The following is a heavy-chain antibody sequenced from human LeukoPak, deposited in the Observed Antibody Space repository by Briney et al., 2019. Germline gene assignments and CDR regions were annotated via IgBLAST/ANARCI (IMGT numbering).Heavy chain of an antibody. CDR3: VKDLXRGDGRXXFDL. D-gene: IGHD4-17*01. V-gene: IGHV3-23*01. Sequence: GGSLRLSCAASGFTFGGFAMAWVRQSPGKGLEWVSGIYAGGGYTYYAESVKGRFTISRDNSKNTLFLQMNDLRADDTALYFCVKDLXRGDGRXXFDLWGXGTLVTVA. J-gene: IGHJ5*02. CDR1: GFTFGGFA. CDR2: IYAGGGYT.